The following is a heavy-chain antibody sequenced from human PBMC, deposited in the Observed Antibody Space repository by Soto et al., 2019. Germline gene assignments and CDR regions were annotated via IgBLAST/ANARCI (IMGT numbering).Heavy chain of an antibody. CDR2: IIPIFGTA. J-gene: IGHJ4*02. Sequence: ASVKVSCKASGGTFSSYAISWVRQAPGQGLEWMGGIIPIFGTANYAQKFQGRVTITADESTSTAYMELSSLRSEDTAVYYCARDLEARGTEWGQGTLVTVSS. CDR1: GGTFSSYA. CDR3: ARDLEARGTE. V-gene: IGHV1-69*13. D-gene: IGHD1-7*01.